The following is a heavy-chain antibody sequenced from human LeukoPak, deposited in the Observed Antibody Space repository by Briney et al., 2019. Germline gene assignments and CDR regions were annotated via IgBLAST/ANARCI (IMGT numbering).Heavy chain of an antibody. V-gene: IGHV3-21*01. Sequence: PGGSLRLSCAASGFTVSSNYMSWVRQAPGKGLEWVSSISSSSSYIYYADSVKGRFTISRDNAKNSLYLQMNSLRAEDTAVYYCAKGASSSWYYSVDYWGQGTLVTVSS. J-gene: IGHJ4*02. CDR2: ISSSSSYI. CDR3: AKGASSSWYYSVDY. D-gene: IGHD6-13*01. CDR1: GFTVSSNY.